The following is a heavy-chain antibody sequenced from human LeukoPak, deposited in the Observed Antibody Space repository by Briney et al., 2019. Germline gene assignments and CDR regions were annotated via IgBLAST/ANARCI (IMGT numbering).Heavy chain of an antibody. CDR2: IYYSGST. D-gene: IGHD3-3*01. CDR3: ARGPPVLEWLLPDTPYYFDY. CDR1: GGSISSSSYY. J-gene: IGHJ4*02. Sequence: ASETLSLTCTVSGGSISSSSYYWGWIRQSPGKGLEWIGSIYYSGSTYYNPSLKSRVTISVDTSKNQFSLKLSSVTAADTAVYYCARGPPVLEWLLPDTPYYFDYWGQGTLVTVSS. V-gene: IGHV4-39*07.